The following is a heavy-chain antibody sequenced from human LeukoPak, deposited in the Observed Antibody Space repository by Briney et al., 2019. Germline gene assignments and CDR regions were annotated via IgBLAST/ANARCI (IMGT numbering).Heavy chain of an antibody. CDR1: GGSISSYY. J-gene: IGHJ4*02. CDR3: ARAVYSSNYQNDY. V-gene: IGHV4-59*01. D-gene: IGHD4-11*01. CDR2: MSYSGST. Sequence: SETLSLTCTVSGGSISSYYWSWIRQPPGKGLEWIGYMSYSGSTNYNPSLKSRVTISVDTSKNQFSLNLSSVTAADTAVYYCARAVYSSNYQNDYWGQGTLVTVSS.